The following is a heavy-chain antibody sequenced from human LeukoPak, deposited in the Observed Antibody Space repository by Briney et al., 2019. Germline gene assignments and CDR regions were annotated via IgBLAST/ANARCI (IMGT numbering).Heavy chain of an antibody. CDR1: GFTFSSYA. CDR3: ARSKTGILTEYYYYGMDV. V-gene: IGHV3-23*01. CDR2: ISGSGGST. Sequence: GGSLRLSCAASGFTFSSYAMYWDRQAPGKGLEWVSGISGSGGSTYYADSVKGRFTISRDNSKNTLYLQMNSLRAEDTAVYYCARSKTGILTEYYYYGMDVWGQGTTVTVSS. J-gene: IGHJ6*02. D-gene: IGHD3-9*01.